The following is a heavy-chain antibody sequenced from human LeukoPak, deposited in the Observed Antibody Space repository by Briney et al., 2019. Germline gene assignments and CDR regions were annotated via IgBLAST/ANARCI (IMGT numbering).Heavy chain of an antibody. V-gene: IGHV3-11*04. CDR3: ARDFFAPGIPAANYMDV. J-gene: IGHJ6*03. CDR2: ISSSGSSI. CDR1: GFNFNDYY. D-gene: IGHD6-13*01. Sequence: GGSLRLSCTASGFNFNDYYMSWIRQAPGKGLEWISYISSSGSSIDYADSVKGRFTISRGNAKNSLYLQMNSLRAEDTAVYYCARDFFAPGIPAANYMDVWGKGTTVTVSS.